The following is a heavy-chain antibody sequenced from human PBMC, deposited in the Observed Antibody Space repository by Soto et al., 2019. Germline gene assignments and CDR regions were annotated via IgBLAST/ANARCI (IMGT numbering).Heavy chain of an antibody. J-gene: IGHJ6*02. D-gene: IGHD2-2*01. Sequence: QVQLQESGPGLVKPSETLSLTCTVSGGSISSGPYSWGWIRQPPGEGLEWSGTFHYSENTYYNPSLESRVTISVDTSKNQFSLKVTSVTVADTAMYYCARLGGFCSSTSCYGFYGMDVWGQGTTVIVSS. CDR2: FHYSENT. CDR1: GGSISSGPYS. V-gene: IGHV4-39*01. CDR3: ARLGGFCSSTSCYGFYGMDV.